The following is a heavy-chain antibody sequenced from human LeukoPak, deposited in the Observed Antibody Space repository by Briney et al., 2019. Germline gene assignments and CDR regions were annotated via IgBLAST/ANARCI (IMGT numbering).Heavy chain of an antibody. CDR1: GFTFSSYA. J-gene: IGHJ4*02. D-gene: IGHD4-17*01. V-gene: IGHV3-23*01. CDR2: ISGSGGST. CDR3: AKFGSVTTEY. Sequence: PGGSLRLSCAASGFTFSSYAMSWLRQAPGQGLEWVSAISGSGGSTYYADSVKGRFTISRDNSKNTLYLQMNSLRAEDTAVYYCAKFGSVTTEYWGQGTLVTVSS.